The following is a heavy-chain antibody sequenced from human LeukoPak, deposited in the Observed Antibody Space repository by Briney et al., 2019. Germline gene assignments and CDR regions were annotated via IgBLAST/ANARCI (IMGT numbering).Heavy chain of an antibody. D-gene: IGHD2-21*02. CDR1: GFTFSSYA. CDR3: ARGDWAPFDY. Sequence: PGGSLRLSCAASGFTFSSYAMNWVRQPPGKGLEWVANIDQDGGGKYYLDSVKGRFTISRDNAKNSLYLQTNSLRAEDTAVYYCARGDWAPFDYWGQGSLLTVSS. CDR2: IDQDGGGK. J-gene: IGHJ4*02. V-gene: IGHV3-7*01.